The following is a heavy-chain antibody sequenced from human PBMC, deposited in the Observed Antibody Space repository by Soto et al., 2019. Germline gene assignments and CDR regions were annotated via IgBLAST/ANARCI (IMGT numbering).Heavy chain of an antibody. J-gene: IGHJ4*02. CDR2: IIPLSGTT. Sequence: QVQLVQSGAEVRKPGSSVKVSCKASGGTFSNHAISWVRQAPGQGPEWMGGIIPLSGTTNYAPKFQGRLTITADESMTTANTELSSLRYEDTAVYYCARGPDRSGFYLFDYWGQGTLVTVSS. CDR1: GGTFSNHA. D-gene: IGHD3-22*01. V-gene: IGHV1-69*01. CDR3: ARGPDRSGFYLFDY.